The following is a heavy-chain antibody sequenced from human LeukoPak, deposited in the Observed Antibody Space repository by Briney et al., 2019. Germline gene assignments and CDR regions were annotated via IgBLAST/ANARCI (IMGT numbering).Heavy chain of an antibody. CDR1: GFTFSSYS. J-gene: IGHJ5*02. Sequence: GGSLRLSCAASGFTFSSYSMNWVRQAPGKGLEWVSSISSSSYIYYADSVKGRFTISRDNAKNSLYLQMNSLRAEDTAVYYCASNLLPGDWFDPWGQGTLVTVSS. D-gene: IGHD1-14*01. V-gene: IGHV3-21*01. CDR2: ISSSSYI. CDR3: ASNLLPGDWFDP.